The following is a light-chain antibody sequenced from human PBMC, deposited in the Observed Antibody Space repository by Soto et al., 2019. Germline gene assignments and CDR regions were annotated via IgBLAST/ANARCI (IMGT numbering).Light chain of an antibody. CDR1: QSISSW. J-gene: IGKJ4*01. CDR2: DAS. CDR3: QQYNSYSPLT. V-gene: IGKV1-5*01. Sequence: DTQMTQSPSTLSASVGDRVTITCRASQSISSWLAWYQQKPGKAPKLLIYDASSLESGVPSRFSGSGSGTEFTLTISSLQPDDFAPYYCQQYNSYSPLTFGGGTKVEIK.